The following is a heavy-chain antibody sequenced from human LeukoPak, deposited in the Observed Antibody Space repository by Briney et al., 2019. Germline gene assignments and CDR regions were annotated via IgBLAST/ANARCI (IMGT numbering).Heavy chain of an antibody. D-gene: IGHD6-6*01. CDR1: GFTFSSYA. CDR2: ISYDGSNK. V-gene: IGHV3-30-3*01. Sequence: PGGSLRLSCAASGFTFSSYAMHWVRQAPGKGLEWVAVISYDGSNKYYADSVKGRFTISRDNSKNTLYLQMNSLRAEDTAVYYCARDGLAPNYYYGMDVWGQGTTVTVSS. J-gene: IGHJ6*02. CDR3: ARDGLAPNYYYGMDV.